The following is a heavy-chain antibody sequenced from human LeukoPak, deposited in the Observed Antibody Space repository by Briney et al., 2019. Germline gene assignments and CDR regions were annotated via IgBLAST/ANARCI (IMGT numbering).Heavy chain of an antibody. Sequence: SETLSLTCTVSGGSISSYYWSWIRQHPGKGLEWIGYIYHTGSTYYNPSLKSRVTMSIDTSENQFSLKLSSVTAADTAVYYCARSNGFAAIDSWAPGILVTVSS. CDR3: ARSNGFAAIDS. D-gene: IGHD2-8*01. J-gene: IGHJ5*01. V-gene: IGHV4-59*06. CDR1: GGSISSYY. CDR2: IYHTGST.